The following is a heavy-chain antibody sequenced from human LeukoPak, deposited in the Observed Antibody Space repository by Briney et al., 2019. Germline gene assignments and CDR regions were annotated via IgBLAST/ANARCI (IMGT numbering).Heavy chain of an antibody. CDR3: ASAVGSGSYLRYYYYGMDV. Sequence: GESLRISCKGSGYSFTSYWFSWVRQMPGKGLEWIGRIDASGTYTNYSPSFQGHVTISADKSIRTAYLQWSSLKASDTDIYYCASAVGSGSYLRYYYYGMDVWGKGTTVTVSS. CDR1: GYSFTSYW. J-gene: IGHJ6*04. CDR2: IDASGTYT. D-gene: IGHD3-10*01. V-gene: IGHV5-10-1*01.